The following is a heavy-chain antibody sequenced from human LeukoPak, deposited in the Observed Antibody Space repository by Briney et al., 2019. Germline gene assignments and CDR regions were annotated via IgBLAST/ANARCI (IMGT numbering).Heavy chain of an antibody. CDR1: GGSISSSTYY. J-gene: IGHJ5*02. D-gene: IGHD6-13*01. V-gene: IGHV4-39*01. CDR3: ARHGESNSWYTWFDP. CDR2: ISYSGST. Sequence: SETLSLTCTVSGGSISSSTYYWGWIRQPPGKGLEWIGSISYSGSTSYNPSLQSRVTISVDTSKSQFSLKLSSVTAADTAVYYCARHGESNSWYTWFDPWGQGTLVTVSS.